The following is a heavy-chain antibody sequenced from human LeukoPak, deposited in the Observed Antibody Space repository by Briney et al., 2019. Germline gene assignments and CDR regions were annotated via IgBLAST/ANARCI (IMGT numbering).Heavy chain of an antibody. J-gene: IGHJ4*02. Sequence: ASVKVSCKASGDTFTSYGISWVRQAPGQGLEWMGIINPSGGSTSYAQKFQGRVTMTRDTSTSTVYMELSSLRSEDTAVYYCARVSGGDYYDSYGYSGQGTLVTVSS. CDR1: GDTFTSYG. V-gene: IGHV1-46*01. CDR2: INPSGGST. D-gene: IGHD3-22*01. CDR3: ARVSGGDYYDSYGY.